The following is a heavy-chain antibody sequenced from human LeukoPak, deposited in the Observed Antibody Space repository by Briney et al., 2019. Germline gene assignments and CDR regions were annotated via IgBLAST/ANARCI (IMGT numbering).Heavy chain of an antibody. CDR1: GFDFRSYS. Sequence: NPGGSLRLSCAASGFDFRSYSMNWVRQAPGEGLEWVSYISSFSGTINYSDSVKGRFTISRDNAKNSLYLQMNSLRAEDTAVYYCARGVRRLWFGEPTGAFDIWGQGTMVTVSS. D-gene: IGHD3-10*01. V-gene: IGHV3-48*01. J-gene: IGHJ3*02. CDR3: ARGVRRLWFGEPTGAFDI. CDR2: ISSFSGTI.